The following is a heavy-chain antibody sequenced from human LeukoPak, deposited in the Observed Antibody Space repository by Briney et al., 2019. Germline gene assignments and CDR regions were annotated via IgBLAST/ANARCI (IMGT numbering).Heavy chain of an antibody. Sequence: GGSLRLSCAASGFAFSSYAVSWVRQAPGKGLEWVSAISGSGGSTYYADSVKGRFTISRGNSKNTLYLQMNSLRAEDTAVYYCAKLILGPDYWGQGTLVTVSS. CDR2: ISGSGGST. CDR3: AKLILGPDY. J-gene: IGHJ4*02. CDR1: GFAFSSYA. V-gene: IGHV3-23*01.